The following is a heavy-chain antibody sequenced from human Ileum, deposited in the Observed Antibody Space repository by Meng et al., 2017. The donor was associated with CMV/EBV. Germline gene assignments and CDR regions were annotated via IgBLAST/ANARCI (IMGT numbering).Heavy chain of an antibody. D-gene: IGHD2-15*01. V-gene: IGHV4-30-4*08. CDR3: VRQVVAASFDY. CDR1: GGFITSGNYY. Sequence: QVQVQEPGPGLVNPSQTLSLTCTVSGGFITSGNYYWSWIRQPPGRGLEWIGYIYYSGSPYYKPSLKSRVTISLDTSKNQFSLNLRSVTATDSAVYYCVRQVVAASFDYWGQGALVTVSS. J-gene: IGHJ4*02. CDR2: IYYSGSP.